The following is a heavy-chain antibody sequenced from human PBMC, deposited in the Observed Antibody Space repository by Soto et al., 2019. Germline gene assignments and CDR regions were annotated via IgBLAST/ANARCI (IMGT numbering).Heavy chain of an antibody. V-gene: IGHV1-3*01. CDR3: AREDRNWFDP. J-gene: IGHJ5*02. D-gene: IGHD2-15*01. CDR1: GYTFTTYA. CDR2: IDAGNGNT. Sequence: QVQLVQSGAEVKKPGASVKASCKASGYTFTTYAMHWVRQAPGQRLEWMGWIDAGNGNTKYSQKFQGRVTITRDTSASTVYMEVSSLRSEDTAVYYCAREDRNWFDPWGQGTLVTVSS.